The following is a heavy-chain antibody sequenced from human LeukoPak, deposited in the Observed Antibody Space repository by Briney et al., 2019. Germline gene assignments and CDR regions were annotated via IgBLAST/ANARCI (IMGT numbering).Heavy chain of an antibody. Sequence: SETLSLTCTVSGGSVNSGNYYWTWIRQPAGKRLEWIGRIYTSGSTNYNPSLKSRVTISVDTSKNQFSLKLSSVTAADTAVYYCAREGVVGATWGFDYWGQGTLVTVSS. CDR1: GGSVNSGNYY. CDR3: AREGVVGATWGFDY. D-gene: IGHD1-26*01. V-gene: IGHV4-61*10. CDR2: IYTSGST. J-gene: IGHJ4*02.